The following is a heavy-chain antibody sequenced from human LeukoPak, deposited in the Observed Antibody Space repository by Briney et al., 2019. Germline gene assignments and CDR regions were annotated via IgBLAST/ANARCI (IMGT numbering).Heavy chain of an antibody. CDR3: ARALRPPGAGYYSYYFDY. D-gene: IGHD3-10*01. J-gene: IGHJ4*02. CDR1: GFTVSGKY. V-gene: IGHV3-53*01. CDR2: IFSGGDT. Sequence: GGSLRLSCAASGFTVSGKYMNWVRQSPGKRLEWLSLIFSGGDTYYADSVKGRFTISRDNSKNTLYLQMNSLRAEDTAVYYCARALRPPGAGYYSYYFDYWGQGTLVTVSS.